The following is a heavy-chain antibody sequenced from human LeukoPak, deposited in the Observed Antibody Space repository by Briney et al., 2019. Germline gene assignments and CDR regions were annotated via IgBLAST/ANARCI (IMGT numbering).Heavy chain of an antibody. Sequence: SETLSLTCGVSGHPMISDYYWGWIRQPPGKGLEWIGSIYHSGSTHYNPSLKSRVTISVDTSKNQFSLKLNSVTAADTAVYYCAREGGSYRLFDYWGQGTLVTVSS. CDR2: IYHSGST. CDR3: AREGGSYRLFDY. D-gene: IGHD3-16*02. CDR1: GHPMISDYY. V-gene: IGHV4-38-2*02. J-gene: IGHJ4*02.